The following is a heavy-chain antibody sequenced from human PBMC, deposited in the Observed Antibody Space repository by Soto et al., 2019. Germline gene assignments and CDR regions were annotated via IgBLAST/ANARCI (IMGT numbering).Heavy chain of an antibody. CDR1: GFIFSKFA. CDR2: ISGLGEKT. CDR3: AKDSPLYQLVYDD. J-gene: IGHJ4*02. Sequence: EVQLLESGGGLVQTGGSLRLSCAASGFIFSKFAMSWVRQSPGKGLEWVSVISGLGEKTYYADSVKGRFTISRDNSKNTLDLQMNSLRAEDTAVYYCAKDSPLYQLVYDDWGQGTLVTVSS. D-gene: IGHD2-2*01. V-gene: IGHV3-23*01.